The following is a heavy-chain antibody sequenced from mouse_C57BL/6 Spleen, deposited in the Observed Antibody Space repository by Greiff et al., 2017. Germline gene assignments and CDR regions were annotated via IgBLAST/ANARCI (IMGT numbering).Heavy chain of an antibody. J-gene: IGHJ4*01. Sequence: EVKVVESGGDLAKPGGSLKLSCAASGFTFSSYGMSWVRQTPDKRLEWVATISSGGSYTYYPDSVKGRFTISRDNAKNTLYLQMSSLKSEDTAMYYCARRGYYGSSSYYAMDYWGQGTSVTVSS. V-gene: IGHV5-6*02. CDR1: GFTFSSYG. CDR2: ISSGGSYT. D-gene: IGHD1-1*01. CDR3: ARRGYYGSSSYYAMDY.